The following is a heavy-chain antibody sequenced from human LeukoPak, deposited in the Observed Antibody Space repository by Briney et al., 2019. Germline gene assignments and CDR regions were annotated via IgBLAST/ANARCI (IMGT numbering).Heavy chain of an antibody. CDR1: GYTFTSYG. V-gene: IGHV1-18*01. CDR2: ISAYNGNT. D-gene: IGHD3-9*01. J-gene: IGHJ5*02. CDR3: ARGIRYFDWLSTNWFDH. Sequence: ALVKVSCKASGYTFTSYGISRVRQAPGQGLKWMGWISAYNGNTNYAQKLQGRVTMTTDTSTSTAYMELRSLRSDDTAVYYCARGIRYFDWLSTNWFDHWGQGTLVTVSS.